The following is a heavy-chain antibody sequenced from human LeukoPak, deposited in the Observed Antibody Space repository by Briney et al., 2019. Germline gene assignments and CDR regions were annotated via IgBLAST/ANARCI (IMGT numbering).Heavy chain of an antibody. V-gene: IGHV3-30*03. J-gene: IGHJ3*02. CDR3: ARVLRDYDSRAYDAFDI. D-gene: IGHD3-22*01. CDR1: GFTISTYG. CDR2: ISYDGSDK. Sequence: PGGSLRLSCAASGFTISTYGMHWVRQAPGKGLEWVALISYDGSDKYYADSVKGRSTISRDNSKNTLYLQMNSLRAEDTAVYYCARVLRDYDSRAYDAFDIWGQGTMVTVSS.